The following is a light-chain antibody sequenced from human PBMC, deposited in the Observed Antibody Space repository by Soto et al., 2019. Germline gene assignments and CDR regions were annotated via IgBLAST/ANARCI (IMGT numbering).Light chain of an antibody. CDR2: GKN. V-gene: IGLV1-40*01. CDR3: QSYDASLSGYV. Sequence: SVLTQPPSVSEAPGQRVTISCTGSSSNIGGGYDVHWFQQLPGTAPKLLFYGKNNRPSGVPDRFSGSTSGTSASLAITGLQTEDEADYYCQSYDASLSGYVFGTGTKVTVL. J-gene: IGLJ1*01. CDR1: SSNIGGGYD.